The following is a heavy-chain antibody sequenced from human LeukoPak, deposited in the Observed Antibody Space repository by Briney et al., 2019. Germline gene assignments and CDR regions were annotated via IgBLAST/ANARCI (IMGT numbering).Heavy chain of an antibody. CDR2: INHSGST. CDR3: ARGNYDYFDY. Sequence: PSETLSLTCAVYGGSFSGYHWSWIRQPPGKGLEWIGEINHSGSTNYNPSLKSRVTISVDTSKNKFSLKLSSVTAADTAVYYCARGNYDYFDYWGQGTLVTVSS. D-gene: IGHD1-7*01. CDR1: GGSFSGYH. J-gene: IGHJ4*02. V-gene: IGHV4-34*01.